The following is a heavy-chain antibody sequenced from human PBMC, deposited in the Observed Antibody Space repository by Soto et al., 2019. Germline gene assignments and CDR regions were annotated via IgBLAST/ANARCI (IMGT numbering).Heavy chain of an antibody. CDR2: IIPIFGTA. J-gene: IGHJ6*02. V-gene: IGHV1-69*01. Sequence: QVQLVQSGAEVKKPGSSVKVSCKASGGTFSSYAISWVRQAPGQGLEWMGGIIPIFGTANYAQKFQGRVTITADESTSPAYVELSSLRSEDTAVYYCAGYCSSTRCYKGHYYYYYGMDLWGQGTTVTVSS. CDR1: GGTFSSYA. D-gene: IGHD2-2*02. CDR3: AGYCSSTRCYKGHYYYYYGMDL.